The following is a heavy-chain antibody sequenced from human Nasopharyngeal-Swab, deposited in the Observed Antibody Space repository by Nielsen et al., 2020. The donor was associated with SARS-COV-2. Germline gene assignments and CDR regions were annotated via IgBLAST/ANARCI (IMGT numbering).Heavy chain of an antibody. CDR1: GGSISSGGYF. CDR2: IHYTGNT. CDR3: ARDMVLLPYSGSYPDAFDI. V-gene: IGHV4-31*03. Sequence: SETLSLTCTVSGGSISSGGYFWSWIRQHPGKGLEWIGYIHYTGNTYYNPSLESRLTISLDTSQNQFSLRLSSVTAADTAVYYCARDMVLLPYSGSYPDAFDIWGQGTMVTVSS. J-gene: IGHJ3*02. D-gene: IGHD1-26*01.